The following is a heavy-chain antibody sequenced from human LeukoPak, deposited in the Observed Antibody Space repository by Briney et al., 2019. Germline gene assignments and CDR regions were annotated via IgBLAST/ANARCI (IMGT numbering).Heavy chain of an antibody. V-gene: IGHV3-30-3*01. Sequence: GGSLRLSCAASGFTFSTYALHWVRQARGKGLEWVAVISYDGNNIYYVDSVKGRFTISRDNSKNTLYLQMNSLRAEDTAVYFCASISGASWGDYWGQGTLVTVSS. J-gene: IGHJ4*02. CDR3: ASISGASWGDY. D-gene: IGHD3-16*01. CDR2: ISYDGNNI. CDR1: GFTFSTYA.